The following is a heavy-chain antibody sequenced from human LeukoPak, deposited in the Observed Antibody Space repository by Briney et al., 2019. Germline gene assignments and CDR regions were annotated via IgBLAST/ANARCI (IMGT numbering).Heavy chain of an antibody. D-gene: IGHD2-2*01. CDR1: GGSISSYY. V-gene: IGHV4-34*01. Sequence: SETLSLTCAVSGGSISSYYWSWIRQPPGKGLEWIGEINHSGSTNYNPSLKSRVTISVDTSKNQFSLKLSSVTAADTAVYYCRGMPIYYYYYMDVWGKGTTVTVSS. J-gene: IGHJ6*03. CDR2: INHSGST. CDR3: RGMPIYYYYYMDV.